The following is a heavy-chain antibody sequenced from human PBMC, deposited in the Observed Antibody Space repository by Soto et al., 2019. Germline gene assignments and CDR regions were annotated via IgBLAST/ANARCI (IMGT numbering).Heavy chain of an antibody. J-gene: IGHJ4*02. CDR3: VHGTLGSFGHVYFDY. V-gene: IGHV2-5*02. CDR1: GFSVSSNGAR. D-gene: IGHD3-3*02. Sequence: QITLKESGPPLVKPTHTLTLNCSLSGFSVSSNGARVGWIRQPPGKALEWLALIYWDDDKHYNPSLKTRLTITKDTSKNQVVLTGTDRDPVDTATYCWVHGTLGSFGHVYFDYWGPGTLVTVSS. CDR2: IYWDDDK.